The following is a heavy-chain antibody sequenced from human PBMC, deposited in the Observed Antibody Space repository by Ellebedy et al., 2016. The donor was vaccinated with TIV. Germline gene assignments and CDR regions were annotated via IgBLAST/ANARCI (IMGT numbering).Heavy chain of an antibody. CDR2: IYSGGST. V-gene: IGHV3-53*01. CDR3: ARDLGVRGVNSYYHYYGMDV. J-gene: IGHJ6*02. D-gene: IGHD3-10*01. Sequence: GGSLRLSXAASGFTVSSNYMSWVRQAPGKGLEWVSVIYSGGSTYYADSVKGRFTISRDNSKDTLYLQMNSLRAEDTAVYYCARDLGVRGVNSYYHYYGMDVWGQGTTVTVSS. CDR1: GFTVSSNY.